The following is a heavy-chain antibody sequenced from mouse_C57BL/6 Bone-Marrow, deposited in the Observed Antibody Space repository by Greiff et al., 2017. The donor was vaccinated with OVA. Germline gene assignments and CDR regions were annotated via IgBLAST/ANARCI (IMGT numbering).Heavy chain of an antibody. CDR2: IDPSDSYT. V-gene: IGHV1-59*01. J-gene: IGHJ1*03. CDR3: ARSYWYFDV. CDR1: GYTFTSYW. Sequence: VKLQQPGAELVRPGTSVKLSCKASGYTFTSYWMHWVKQRPGQGLEWIGVIDPSDSYTNYNQKFKGKATLTVDTSSSTAYMQLSSLTSEDSAVYYCARSYWYFDVWGTGTTVTVSS.